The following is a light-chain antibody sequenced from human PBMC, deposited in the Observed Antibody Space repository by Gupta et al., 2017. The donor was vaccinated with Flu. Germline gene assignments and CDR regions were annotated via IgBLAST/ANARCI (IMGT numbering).Light chain of an antibody. J-gene: IGKJ1*01. V-gene: IGKV4-1*01. CDR1: QSVLYSSNNKNY. CDR2: WAS. Sequence: SLGERATISCKSSQSVLYSSNNKNYLAWYQQKPGQPPKLLIYWASTRESGVPDRFSGSGSGTDFTLTIRSLQAEDVAVYYCHQDDSSPQTFGQGTKVEIK. CDR3: HQDDSSPQT.